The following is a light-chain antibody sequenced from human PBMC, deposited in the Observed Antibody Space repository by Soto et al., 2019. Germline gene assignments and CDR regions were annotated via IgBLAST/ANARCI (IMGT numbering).Light chain of an antibody. CDR3: QQYGDSPFT. Sequence: EIVLTQSPGTLSLSPGERATLSCRASQSVSNNYVAWYQQKPGQAPRLLISGVSRRATGIPDRFSGSGSGTDFTLAISRLEPEDFAVYYCQQYGDSPFTFGPGTKVEIK. CDR2: GVS. CDR1: QSVSNNY. V-gene: IGKV3-20*01. J-gene: IGKJ3*01.